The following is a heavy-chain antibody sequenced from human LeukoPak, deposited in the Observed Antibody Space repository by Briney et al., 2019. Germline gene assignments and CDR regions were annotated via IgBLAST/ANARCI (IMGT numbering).Heavy chain of an antibody. J-gene: IGHJ4*02. D-gene: IGHD2-2*02. CDR3: AAYRIPDSFDY. V-gene: IGHV4-34*08. CDR1: GFTFSSYW. Sequence: GSLRLSCAASGFTFSSYWMHWVRQAPGTGLEWIGEINHSGSTNYNPPLKSRVTISVDTSKNQFSLKLSSVTAADTAVYYCAAYRIPDSFDYWGQGTLVTVSS. CDR2: INHSGST.